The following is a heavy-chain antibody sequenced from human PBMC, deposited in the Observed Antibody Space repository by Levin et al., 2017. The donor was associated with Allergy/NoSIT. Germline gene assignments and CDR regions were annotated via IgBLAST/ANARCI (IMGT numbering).Heavy chain of an antibody. CDR2: IYPGDSDT. CDR3: ARYSQHIVVVPAALPYYYGMDV. D-gene: IGHD2-2*02. V-gene: IGHV5-51*01. J-gene: IGHJ6*02. CDR1: GYSFTSYW. Sequence: KVSCKGSGYSFTSYWIGWVRQMPGKGLEWMGIIYPGDSDTRYSPSFQGQVTISADKSISTAYLQWSSLKASDTAMYYCARYSQHIVVVPAALPYYYGMDVWGQGTTVTVSS.